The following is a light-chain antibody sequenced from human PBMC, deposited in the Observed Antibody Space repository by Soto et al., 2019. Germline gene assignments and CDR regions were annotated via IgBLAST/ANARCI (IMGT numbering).Light chain of an antibody. CDR2: WAS. J-gene: IGKJ5*01. Sequence: DIVMTQSPDSLAVSLGERATINCKSSQSVLYSSNNKNYLAWYQQKPGQHPKLLIYWASTRESGFPDRFSGSGSGTDFTLTISSLQAEDVAVYYCQQYYSTPITFGQGTRLEIK. CDR3: QQYYSTPIT. CDR1: QSVLYSSNNKNY. V-gene: IGKV4-1*01.